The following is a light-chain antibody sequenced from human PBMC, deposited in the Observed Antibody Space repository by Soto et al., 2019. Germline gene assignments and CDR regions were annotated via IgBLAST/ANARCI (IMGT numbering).Light chain of an antibody. CDR1: RGISEY. CDR2: GAS. CDR3: HSYNSIPRT. V-gene: IGKV1-27*01. J-gene: IGKJ1*01. Sequence: DIQMAQSPSSLSASIGDRVTITCRASRGISEYLAWYQQRPGNAPNLLIYGASILQSGVPSRFSGSGSGTHFTLTISSLQPEDVATYYCHSYNSIPRTFGQGTKVDIK.